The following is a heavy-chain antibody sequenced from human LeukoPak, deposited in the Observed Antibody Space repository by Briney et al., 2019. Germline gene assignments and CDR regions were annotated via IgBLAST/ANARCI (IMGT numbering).Heavy chain of an antibody. CDR3: ARGRSPGAFDI. Sequence: RGSLRLSCTASGFTFSSYSMNWVRQARGKGLEWVSSISTSSSYIYYADSVKGRFTISRDNARNSLYLQMNTLRAEDTAVYYCARGRSPGAFDIWGQGTMVTVSS. J-gene: IGHJ3*02. CDR1: GFTFSSYS. CDR2: ISTSSSYI. V-gene: IGHV3-21*01.